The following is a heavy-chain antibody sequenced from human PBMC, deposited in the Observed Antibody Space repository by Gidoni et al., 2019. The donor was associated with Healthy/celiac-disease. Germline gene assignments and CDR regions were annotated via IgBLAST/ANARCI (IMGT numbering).Heavy chain of an antibody. V-gene: IGHV4-39*01. CDR3: ARGLGYYDFWSGYGGFDY. Sequence: QLQLQESGPGLVKTSETLCLTCTGPADSISSGSYYVGWSRQPPGKGLEWIGSIYYSGSTAYNPSRKSRVTISVDTSKTQFTLKLSSVTAADTAVYYCARGLGYYDFWSGYGGFDYWGQGTLVTVSS. CDR2: IYYSGST. D-gene: IGHD3-3*01. J-gene: IGHJ4*02. CDR1: ADSISSGSYY.